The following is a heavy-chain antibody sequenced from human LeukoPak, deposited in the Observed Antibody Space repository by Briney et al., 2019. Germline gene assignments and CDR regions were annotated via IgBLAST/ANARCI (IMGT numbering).Heavy chain of an antibody. Sequence: PGGSLRLSCTASGFTFSSNAMYWVRQAPGKGLERVSGIFGSGGSAHYADSVKGRFTISRDNSQNTVYLQMNSLGAEDTAVYYCGKTTTGYSSGRNPAWPVDYWGQGTLVTVSS. D-gene: IGHD6-19*01. CDR2: IFGSGGSA. CDR1: GFTFSSNA. CDR3: GKTTTGYSSGRNPAWPVDY. J-gene: IGHJ4*02. V-gene: IGHV3-23*01.